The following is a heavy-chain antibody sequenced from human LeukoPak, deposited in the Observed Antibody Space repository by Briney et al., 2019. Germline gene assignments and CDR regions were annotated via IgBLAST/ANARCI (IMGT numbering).Heavy chain of an antibody. Sequence: GGSLRLSCEASDFTFSSYDMHWVRQAPGKGLEWVAFIRYDGSYTYYAESVKGRFTISRDNSKNTLYLQMNSLRAEDTAVYYCARGRVATIADDAFDIWGQGTMVTVSS. CDR1: DFTFSSYD. D-gene: IGHD5-12*01. CDR3: ARGRVATIADDAFDI. CDR2: IRYDGSYT. V-gene: IGHV3-30*02. J-gene: IGHJ3*02.